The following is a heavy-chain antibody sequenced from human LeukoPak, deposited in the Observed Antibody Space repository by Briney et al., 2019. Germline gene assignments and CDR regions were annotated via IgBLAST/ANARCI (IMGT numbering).Heavy chain of an antibody. CDR2: SSSSGST. J-gene: IGHJ4*02. V-gene: IGHV4-59*01. CDR1: GRSLNDFY. CDR3: ARGVVAAAGRTFDF. D-gene: IGHD6-13*01. Sequence: SETLSLTCTVSGRSLNDFYRSWIRQSPGKGLEWIGYSSSSGSTNYHPSLKSRVTISLDTSQNQFSLKLSSLTAADTAVYYCARGVVAAAGRTFDFWGQGTLVTVSS.